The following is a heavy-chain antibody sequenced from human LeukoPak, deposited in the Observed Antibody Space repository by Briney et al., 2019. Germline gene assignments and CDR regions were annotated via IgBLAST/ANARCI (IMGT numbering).Heavy chain of an antibody. J-gene: IGHJ6*02. Sequence: LRLSCAASGFTFSDYYMSWIRQPPGKGLEWIGYIYYSGSTYYNPSLKSRVTISVDTSKNQFSLKLSSVTAADTAVYYCARERQRGVYYYYGMDVWGQGTTVTVSS. D-gene: IGHD3-10*01. CDR3: ARERQRGVYYYYGMDV. CDR2: IYYSGST. V-gene: IGHV4-30-4*08. CDR1: GFTFSDYY.